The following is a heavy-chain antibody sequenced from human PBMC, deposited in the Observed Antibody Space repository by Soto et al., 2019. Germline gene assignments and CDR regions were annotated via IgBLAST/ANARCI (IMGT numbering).Heavy chain of an antibody. J-gene: IGHJ6*02. D-gene: IGHD5-18*01. CDR2: IYYSGST. Sequence: SETLSLTCTVSGGSISSSSYYWGWIRQPPGKGLEWIGSIYYSGSTYYNPSLKSRVTISVDTSKNQFSLKLSSVTAADPAVYSFVCFFPAEYGFGFSYYGMDVWAQGTTVTVSS. CDR1: GGSISSSSYY. V-gene: IGHV4-39*01. CDR3: VCFFPAEYGFGFSYYGMDV.